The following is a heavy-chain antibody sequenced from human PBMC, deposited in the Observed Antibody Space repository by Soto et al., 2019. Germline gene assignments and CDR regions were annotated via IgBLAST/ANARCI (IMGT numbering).Heavy chain of an antibody. Sequence: QVQLVESGGGLVKPGGSLRLSCAASGFTFSDYYMSWIRQAPGKGLEWVSYISSSSSYTNYADSVKGRFTISRDNAKNSLYLQMNSLRAEDTAVYYCARVQGPYGDVPSYDYRGQGTLVTVSS. CDR2: ISSSSSYT. CDR3: ARVQGPYGDVPSYDY. CDR1: GFTFSDYY. J-gene: IGHJ4*02. D-gene: IGHD4-17*01. V-gene: IGHV3-11*06.